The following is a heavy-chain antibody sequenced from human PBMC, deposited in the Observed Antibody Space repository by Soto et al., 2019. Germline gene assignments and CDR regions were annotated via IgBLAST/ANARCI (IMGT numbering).Heavy chain of an antibody. CDR3: AKDQGSSWYEIDY. CDR1: GFTFSNYA. D-gene: IGHD6-13*01. V-gene: IGHV3-23*01. Sequence: EVQLLESGGGLVQPGGSLRLSCAASGFTFSNYAVTWVRQAPGKGLEWVSTISGSGGSTYYADSVKGRFTISRDNSKNTLYLQMSSLRAEDTAVYSCAKDQGSSWYEIDYWGQRPLVTVSS. J-gene: IGHJ4*02. CDR2: ISGSGGST.